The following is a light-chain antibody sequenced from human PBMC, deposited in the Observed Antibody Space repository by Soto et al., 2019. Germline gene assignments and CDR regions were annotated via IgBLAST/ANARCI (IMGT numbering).Light chain of an antibody. Sequence: QAVLSHPASVSGSPGHSITISCTGTSSDVGGYNYVSWYQQHPGKAPKLMIYDVTNRPSGVSNRFSGSKSGNTASLTISGLQAEDEADYYCSSYTSSSTIVFGTGTKVTVL. CDR2: DVT. J-gene: IGLJ1*01. CDR1: SSDVGGYNY. CDR3: SSYTSSSTIV. V-gene: IGLV2-14*01.